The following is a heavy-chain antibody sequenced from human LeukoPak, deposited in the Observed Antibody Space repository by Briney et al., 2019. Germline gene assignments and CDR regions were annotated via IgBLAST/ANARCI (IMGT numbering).Heavy chain of an antibody. CDR1: GFTFSSYA. J-gene: IGHJ4*02. CDR2: ISGSAGRA. Sequence: GGSLRLSCAASGFTFSSYAMNWVRQAPGKGLEWVSAISGSAGRAYYADSVKGRFTISRDNSKNTLYLQMNSLRAEDTAVYYCARAVPSDYWGQGTLVTVSS. CDR3: ARAVPSDY. V-gene: IGHV3-23*01.